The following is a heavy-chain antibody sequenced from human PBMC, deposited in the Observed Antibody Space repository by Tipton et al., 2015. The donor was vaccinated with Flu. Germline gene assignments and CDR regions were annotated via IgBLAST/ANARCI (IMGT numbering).Heavy chain of an antibody. J-gene: IGHJ4*02. CDR1: GFTFSSYW. CDR3: ASLHPHCGGDCYGY. Sequence: SLRLSCAASGFTFSSYWMHWVRQAPGKGLVWVSRINSDGSSTSYADSVKGRFTISRDNAKNTLYLQMNSLRAEDTAVYYCASLHPHCGGDCYGYWGQGTLVTVSS. CDR2: INSDGSST. V-gene: IGHV3-74*01. D-gene: IGHD2-21*01.